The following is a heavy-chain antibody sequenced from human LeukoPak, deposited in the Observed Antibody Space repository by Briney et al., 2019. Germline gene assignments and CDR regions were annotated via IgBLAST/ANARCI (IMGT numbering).Heavy chain of an antibody. CDR3: VNSRMTTVTAFDY. J-gene: IGHJ4*02. V-gene: IGHV3-64D*06. D-gene: IGHD4-17*01. Sequence: GGSLRLSCSASGFTFSTYAMHWVRQAPGKGLEYVSTISSNGGDTYYADSVKGRFTISRGNSKNTLYLQMSSLRAEDTAVYYCVNSRMTTVTAFDYWGQGTLVTVSS. CDR2: ISSNGGDT. CDR1: GFTFSTYA.